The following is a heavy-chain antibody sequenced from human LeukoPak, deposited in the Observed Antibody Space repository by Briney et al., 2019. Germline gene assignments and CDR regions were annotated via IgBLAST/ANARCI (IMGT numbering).Heavy chain of an antibody. Sequence: SETLSLTCTVSGGSISRSNWWGWVRQPPGKGLERIGSIYYSGSTYYNPSLKSRVTISVDTSKNQFSLKLSSVTAADTAVYYCARDRGYSYGCSVCPQNNWFDPWGQGTLVTVSS. CDR2: IYYSGST. J-gene: IGHJ5*02. D-gene: IGHD5-18*01. CDR1: GGSISRSNW. CDR3: ARDRGYSYGCSVCPQNNWFDP. V-gene: IGHV4-39*07.